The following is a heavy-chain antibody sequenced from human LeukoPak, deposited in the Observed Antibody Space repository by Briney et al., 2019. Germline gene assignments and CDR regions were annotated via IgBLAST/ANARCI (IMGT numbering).Heavy chain of an antibody. J-gene: IGHJ4*02. D-gene: IGHD4-17*01. V-gene: IGHV1-18*01. CDR3: ARATYGDYVGDY. Sequence: GASVKVSCKASGYTFTSYGISWVRQAPGQGLEWMGWISAYNGNTNYAQKLQGRVTMTRNTSISTAYMELSSLRSEDTAVYYCARATYGDYVGDYWGQGTLVTVSS. CDR1: GYTFTSYG. CDR2: ISAYNGNT.